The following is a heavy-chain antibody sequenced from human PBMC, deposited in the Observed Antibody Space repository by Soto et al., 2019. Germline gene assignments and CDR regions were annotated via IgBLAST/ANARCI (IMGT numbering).Heavy chain of an antibody. J-gene: IGHJ5*02. CDR1: GGSISSGGYY. CDR2: IYYSGST. Sequence: PSETLSLTCTVSGGSISSGGYYWSWIRQHPGKGLEWIGYIYYSGSTYYNPSLKSRVTISVGTSKNQFSLKLSSVTAADTAVYYCARDVSPHNWFDPWGQGALVTVSS. V-gene: IGHV4-31*03. CDR3: ARDVSPHNWFDP.